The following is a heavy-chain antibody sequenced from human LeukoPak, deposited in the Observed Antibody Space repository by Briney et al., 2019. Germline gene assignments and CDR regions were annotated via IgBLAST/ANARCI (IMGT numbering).Heavy chain of an antibody. CDR3: ARLKYYDSSGYPRY. CDR1: EYTFTNYW. J-gene: IGHJ4*02. D-gene: IGHD3-22*01. V-gene: IGHV5-51*01. Sequence: GESLKISCKGSEYTFTNYWIGWVRQMPGKGLEWMGIIYPGDSDTRYSPSFQGQVTISADKSISTAYLQWSSLKASDTAMYYCARLKYYDSSGYPRYWGQGTLVTVSS. CDR2: IYPGDSDT.